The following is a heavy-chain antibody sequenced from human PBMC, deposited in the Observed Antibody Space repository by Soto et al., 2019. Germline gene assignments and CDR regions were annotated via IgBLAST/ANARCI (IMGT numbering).Heavy chain of an antibody. V-gene: IGHV3-30*18. J-gene: IGHJ4*02. CDR1: GFTFSSYR. CDR2: ISYDGSNT. D-gene: IGHD1-26*01. CDR3: AKEGGLSGSYYISSSYYFDY. Sequence: QVQLVESGGGVVQPGRSLRLSCAASGFTFSSYRMHWVRQAPGKRLEWVAIISYDGSNTYYADSVKGPFTISRDKSKNTLYLQMNSLRAEDTSVYYCAKEGGLSGSYYISSSYYFDYWGQGTLVTVSS.